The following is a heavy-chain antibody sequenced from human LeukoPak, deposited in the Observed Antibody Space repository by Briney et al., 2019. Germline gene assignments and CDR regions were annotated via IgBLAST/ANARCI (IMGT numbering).Heavy chain of an antibody. CDR1: GGSISSYY. CDR3: ARGFGIAAAGTGSSPDY. J-gene: IGHJ4*02. Sequence: SETLSLTCTVSGGSISSYYWSWIRQPPGKGLEWIGEINHSGSTNYNPSLKSRVTISVDTSKNQFSLKLSSVTAADTAVYYCARGFGIAAAGTGSSPDYWGQGTLVTVSS. V-gene: IGHV4-34*01. D-gene: IGHD6-13*01. CDR2: INHSGST.